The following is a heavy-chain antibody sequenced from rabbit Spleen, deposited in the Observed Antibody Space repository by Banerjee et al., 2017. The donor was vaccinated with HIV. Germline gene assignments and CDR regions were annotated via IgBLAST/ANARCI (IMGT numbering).Heavy chain of an antibody. CDR2: ITTGSSGYI. V-gene: IGHV1S45*01. D-gene: IGHD5-1*01. J-gene: IGHJ4*01. CDR1: GVSFSDKDV. Sequence: QEQLEESGGGLVKPEGSLTLTCKASGVSFSDKDVMCWVRQAPGKGLEWIGCITTGSSGYISYASWAKGRFTISKTSSTTVTLQMTSLTVADTATYFCVRRNVGGGIGFDLWGQGTLVTVS. CDR3: VRRNVGGGIGFDL.